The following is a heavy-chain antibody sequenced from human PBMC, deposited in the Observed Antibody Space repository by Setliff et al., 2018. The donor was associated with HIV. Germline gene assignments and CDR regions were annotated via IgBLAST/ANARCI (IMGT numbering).Heavy chain of an antibody. CDR2: IHYSGST. D-gene: IGHD3-10*01. Sequence: SETLSLTCSVYGGSISGSNYVWGWIRQTPRKGLEWIATIHYSGSTYHNPSLESRVTISIDTSKNQFFLRLNSVSAADTAVYYCATYADRESNRFDPWGQGILVTVSS. CDR3: ATYADRESNRFDP. J-gene: IGHJ5*02. CDR1: GGSISGSNYV. V-gene: IGHV4-39*01.